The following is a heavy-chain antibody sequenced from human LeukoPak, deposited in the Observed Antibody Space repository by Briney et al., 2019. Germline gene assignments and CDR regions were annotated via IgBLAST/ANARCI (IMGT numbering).Heavy chain of an antibody. D-gene: IGHD3-22*01. CDR2: MNPNSGNT. Sequence: ASVKDSCKASGYTFTSYDINWVRQATGQGLEWMGWMNPNSGNTGYAQKFQGRVTMTRNTSISTAYMELSSLRSEDTAVYYCARGRKASITMIVVVLGGGNAFDIWGQGTMVTVSS. CDR3: ARGRKASITMIVVVLGGGNAFDI. J-gene: IGHJ3*02. CDR1: GYTFTSYD. V-gene: IGHV1-8*01.